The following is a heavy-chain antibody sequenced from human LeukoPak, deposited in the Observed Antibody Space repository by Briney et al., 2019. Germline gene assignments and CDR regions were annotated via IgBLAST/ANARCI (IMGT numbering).Heavy chain of an antibody. CDR2: IKQDGSEK. V-gene: IGHV3-7*01. D-gene: IGHD3-22*01. Sequence: GGSLRLSCAASGFTFSSYWMSWVRQAPGKGLEWVANIKQDGSEKYYVDSVKGRFTISRDNTKNSLYLQMNSLRAEDTAVYYCAKAHDDSSGYYYGYYYYYMDVWGKGTTVTVSS. CDR1: GFTFSSYW. J-gene: IGHJ6*03. CDR3: AKAHDDSSGYYYGYYYYYMDV.